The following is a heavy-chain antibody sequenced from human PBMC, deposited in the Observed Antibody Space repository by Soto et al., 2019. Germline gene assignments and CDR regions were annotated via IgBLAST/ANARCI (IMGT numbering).Heavy chain of an antibody. D-gene: IGHD3-22*01. CDR1: GFTLSDHY. CDR2: ISCSSSYI. Sequence: PGGSLRLSCAVSGFTLSDHYMDWVRQAPEKGLEWVSSISCSSSYIYYADSVKGRFTISRDNAKNSLYLQMNSLRAEDTAVYYCARVVDYCDPYYYYGMDVWGQGTTVTVSS. V-gene: IGHV3-21*01. CDR3: ARVVDYCDPYYYYGMDV. J-gene: IGHJ6*02.